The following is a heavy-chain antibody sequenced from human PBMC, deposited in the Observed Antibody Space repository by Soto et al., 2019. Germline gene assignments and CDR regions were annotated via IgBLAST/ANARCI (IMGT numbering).Heavy chain of an antibody. CDR2: IVVGSGNT. Sequence: ASVKVSCKASGFTFTSSAVQWVRQARGQRLEWIGWIVVGSGNTNYAQKFQGRVTITRDMSTSTAYMELSSLRSEDTAVYYCAAVGTLIYYYYYGMDVWGQGTTVTVSS. D-gene: IGHD6-13*01. V-gene: IGHV1-58*01. CDR3: AAVGTLIYYYYYGMDV. J-gene: IGHJ6*02. CDR1: GFTFTSSA.